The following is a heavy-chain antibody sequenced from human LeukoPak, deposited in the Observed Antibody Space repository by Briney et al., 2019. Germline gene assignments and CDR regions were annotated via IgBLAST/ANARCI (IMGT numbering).Heavy chain of an antibody. CDR3: ASHTMTSLRYFPL. Sequence: PSGTLSLTCAVSGGSISSSNWWSWVRQPPGKGLEWIGEIYHSGSTNYNPSLKSRVTISVDKSKNQFSLKLSSVTAADTAVYYCASHTMTSLRYFPLWGRGTLVTVSS. CDR2: IYHSGST. CDR1: GGSISSSNW. D-gene: IGHD3-3*01. J-gene: IGHJ2*01. V-gene: IGHV4-4*02.